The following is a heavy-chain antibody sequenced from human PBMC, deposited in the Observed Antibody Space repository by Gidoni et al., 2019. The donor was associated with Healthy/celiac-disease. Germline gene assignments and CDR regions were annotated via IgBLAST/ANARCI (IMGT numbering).Heavy chain of an antibody. CDR2: ISGSGGST. CDR1: GFTFSSYA. Sequence: EVQLVESGGGLVQPGGSLRLSCAASGFTFSSYAMSWVRQAPGKGLEWVSAISGSGGSTYYADSVKGRFTISRDNSKNTLYLQMNSLRAEDTAVYYCVVGIGQLGYYFDYWGQGTLVTVSS. D-gene: IGHD6-6*01. CDR3: VVGIGQLGYYFDY. J-gene: IGHJ4*02. V-gene: IGHV3-23*04.